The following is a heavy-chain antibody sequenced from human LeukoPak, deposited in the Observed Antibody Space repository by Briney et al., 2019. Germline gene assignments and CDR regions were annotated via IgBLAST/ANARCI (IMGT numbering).Heavy chain of an antibody. CDR2: IYYSGST. CDR3: ARGGVVYYYGMDV. V-gene: IGHV4-30-4*01. D-gene: IGHD2-21*01. J-gene: IGHJ6*02. CDR1: GGSISSGDYY. Sequence: SETLSLTCTVSGGSISSGDYYWSWIRQPPGKGLEWIGYIYYSGSTYYNPSLKSRVTISVDTSKNQFSLKLSSVTAADTAVYYCARGGVVYYYGMDVWGQGTTVTDSS.